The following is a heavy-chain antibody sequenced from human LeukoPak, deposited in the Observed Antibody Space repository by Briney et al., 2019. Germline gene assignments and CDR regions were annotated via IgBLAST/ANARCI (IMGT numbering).Heavy chain of an antibody. V-gene: IGHV3-13*01. CDR1: GFIFRGYD. CDR3: ARGNPGGLDP. CDR2: IGSSGDT. D-gene: IGHD1-26*01. J-gene: IGHJ5*02. Sequence: GGSLRLSCAASGFIFRGYDMHWVRKVTGKGLGWVSSIGSSGDTFYQGSVKGRFTISRENAKNSLYLQMNSLTAGDTAVYYCARGNPGGLDPWGQGTLVTVSS.